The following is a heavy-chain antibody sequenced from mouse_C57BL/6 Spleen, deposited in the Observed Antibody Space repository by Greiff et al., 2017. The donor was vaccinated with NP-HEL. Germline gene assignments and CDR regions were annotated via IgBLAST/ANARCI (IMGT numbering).Heavy chain of an antibody. V-gene: IGHV1-61*01. D-gene: IGHD1-1*01. CDR2: IYPSDSET. Sequence: VQLKQPGAELVRPGSSVKLSCKASGYTFTSYWMDWVKQRPGQGLEWIGNIYPSDSETHYNQKFKDKATLTVDKSSSTAYMQLSSLTSEDSAVYYCARVGYYDGPYYAMDYWGQGTSVTVSS. J-gene: IGHJ4*01. CDR3: ARVGYYDGPYYAMDY. CDR1: GYTFTSYW.